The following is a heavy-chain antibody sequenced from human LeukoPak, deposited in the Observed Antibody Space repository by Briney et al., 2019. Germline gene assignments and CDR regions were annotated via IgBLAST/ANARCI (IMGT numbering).Heavy chain of an antibody. V-gene: IGHV3-23*01. D-gene: IGHD2-21*02. CDR1: GFTFSNYY. CDR3: ARHLKDCGGDCYSGAFDI. Sequence: GGSLRLSCAASGFTFSNYYMSWIRQAPGKGLEWVSAISGSGGSTYYADSVKGRFTISRDNPKNTLYLQMNSLRAEDTAVYYCARHLKDCGGDCYSGAFDIWGQGTMVTVSS. J-gene: IGHJ3*02. CDR2: ISGSGGST.